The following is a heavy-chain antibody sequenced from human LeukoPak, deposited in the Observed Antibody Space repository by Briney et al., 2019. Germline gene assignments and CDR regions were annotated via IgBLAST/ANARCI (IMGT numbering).Heavy chain of an antibody. Sequence: SETLSLTCTVSGGSVSSGDHYWSWIRQPPGKGLEWIGYIYYSGSTYYNPSLKSRVTISVDTSKNHFSLQLSSVTAADTAVYYCAREEAQSIRFLGGNYSYFYMDVWGKGTTVTVSS. CDR1: GGSVSSGDHY. CDR3: AREEAQSIRFLGGNYSYFYMDV. V-gene: IGHV4-30-4*08. J-gene: IGHJ6*03. CDR2: IYYSGST. D-gene: IGHD3-3*01.